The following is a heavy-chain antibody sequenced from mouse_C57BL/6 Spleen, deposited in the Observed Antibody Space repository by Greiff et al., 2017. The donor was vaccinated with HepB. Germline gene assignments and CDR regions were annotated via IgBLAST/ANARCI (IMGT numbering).Heavy chain of an antibody. CDR2: IDPSDSYT. Sequence: QVQLQQPGAELVKPGASVKVSCKASGYTFTSYWMQWVKQRPGQGLEWIGEIDPSDSYTNYNQKFKGKATLTVDTSSSTAYMQLSSLTSEDSAVYYCARKGYYPLAYWGQGTLVTVSA. CDR1: GYTFTSYW. D-gene: IGHD2-3*01. V-gene: IGHV1-50*01. J-gene: IGHJ3*01. CDR3: ARKGYYPLAY.